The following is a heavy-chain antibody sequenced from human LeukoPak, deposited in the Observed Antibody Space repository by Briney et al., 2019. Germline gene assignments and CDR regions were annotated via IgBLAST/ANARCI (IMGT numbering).Heavy chain of an antibody. CDR1: GGSLRGHF. V-gene: IGHV4-34*01. J-gene: IGHJ5*02. Sequence: SETLSLTCAVYGGSLRGHFCSWIRQPPGKGLEWIGEINHSGNTNYNPSLKSRVTMSVDTSKNQFSLRLNSVTAADTAVYYCAKGPQTGWFDTWGQGPLVTVSS. CDR2: INHSGNT. D-gene: IGHD3-10*01. CDR3: AKGPQTGWFDT.